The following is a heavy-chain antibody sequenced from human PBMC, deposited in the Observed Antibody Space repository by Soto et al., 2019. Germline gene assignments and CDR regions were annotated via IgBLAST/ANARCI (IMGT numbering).Heavy chain of an antibody. V-gene: IGHV2-5*02. CDR1: GFSLSTSGVS. Sequence: QITLKESGPTLVKPTQTLTLTCTFSGFSLSTSGVSVGWIRQPPGKALEWLALVYWDDDKRYSPSLKSRLTITKDTSKNQVVLTMTNMDPVDTATYYCALGGVALDYWGQGTLVTVSS. J-gene: IGHJ4*02. CDR2: VYWDDDK. CDR3: ALGGVALDY. D-gene: IGHD3-10*01.